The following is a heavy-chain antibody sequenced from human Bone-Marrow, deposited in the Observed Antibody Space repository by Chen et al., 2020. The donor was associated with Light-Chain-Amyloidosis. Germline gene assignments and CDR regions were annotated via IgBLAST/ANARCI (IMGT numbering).Heavy chain of an antibody. V-gene: IGHV3-30*18. D-gene: IGHD6-13*01. CDR1: GFTFSSYG. Sequence: QVQLVESGGGVVQPGRSLRLSCAASGFTFSSYGMHWVRQAPGKGLEWVAVISYDGSNKYYADSVKGRFTISRDNSKNTLYLQMNSLRAEDTAVYYCAKDLSVGSSWYSEDAFDIWGQGTMVTVS. J-gene: IGHJ3*02. CDR2: ISYDGSNK. CDR3: AKDLSVGSSWYSEDAFDI.